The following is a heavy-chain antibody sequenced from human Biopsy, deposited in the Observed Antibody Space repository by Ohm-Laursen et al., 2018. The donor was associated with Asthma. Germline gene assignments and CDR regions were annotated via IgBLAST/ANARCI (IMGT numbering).Heavy chain of an antibody. CDR3: VRHQYSSSWSTFDY. CDR1: GGSITSSSYY. CDR2: MYHSGSP. Sequence: SDTLSLTCPVSGGSITSSSYYWGWIRQPPGKGMEWIGSMYHSGSPYYHPSPKSRATISVNTSKNQLSLKLSFVTAADTAVYFCVRHQYSSSWSTFDYWGQGALVTVSS. V-gene: IGHV4-39*01. D-gene: IGHD3-22*01. J-gene: IGHJ4*02.